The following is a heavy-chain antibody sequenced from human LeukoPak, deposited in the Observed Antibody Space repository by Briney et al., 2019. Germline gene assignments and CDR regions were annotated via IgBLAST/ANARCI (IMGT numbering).Heavy chain of an antibody. CDR3: ARAGDIVVVPAANHYYGMDV. V-gene: IGHV3-33*01. CDR2: IWYDGSNK. Sequence: GRSLRLSCAAPGFTFSSYGMHWVRQAPGKGMEWVAVIWYDGSNKYYADSVKGRFTISRDNSKNTLYLQMNSLRAEDTAVYYCARAGDIVVVPAANHYYGMDVWGKGTTVTVSS. D-gene: IGHD2-2*01. J-gene: IGHJ6*04. CDR1: GFTFSSYG.